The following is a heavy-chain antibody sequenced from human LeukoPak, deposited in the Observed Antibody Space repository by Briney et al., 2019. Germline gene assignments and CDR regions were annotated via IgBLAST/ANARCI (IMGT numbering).Heavy chain of an antibody. D-gene: IGHD4-17*01. J-gene: IGHJ5*02. V-gene: IGHV5-51*01. CDR3: ARLAPDYADYWFDP. CDR2: IYPLDSIT. Sequence: GESLKISCQTSGYDFSTKWIGWVRQMPGKGLEWMGIIYPLDSITRYSPSFQGHVIISADTSINTAYLQWPSLKPSDTAIYYCARLAPDYADYWFDPWGQGTLITVSS. CDR1: GYDFSTKW.